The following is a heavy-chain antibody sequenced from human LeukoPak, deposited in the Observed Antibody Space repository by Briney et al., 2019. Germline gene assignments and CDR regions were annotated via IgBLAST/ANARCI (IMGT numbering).Heavy chain of an antibody. CDR2: IYDSGST. D-gene: IGHD2-2*01. V-gene: IGHV4-59*11. Sequence: SETLSLTCSVPVGCISSQYWSWIRQPPGKGQERLGYIYDSGSTNYNPSLKSRVTISVDTSKNQFSLQLSSVTAADTPVYYCARRYCSSTSCYGDYMDVWGKGTTVTVSS. J-gene: IGHJ6*03. CDR3: ARRYCSSTSCYGDYMDV. CDR1: VGCISSQY.